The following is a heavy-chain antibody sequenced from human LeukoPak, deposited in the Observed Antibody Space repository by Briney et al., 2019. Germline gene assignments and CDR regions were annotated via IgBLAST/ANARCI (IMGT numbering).Heavy chain of an antibody. CDR1: GFPFSRYD. V-gene: IGHV3-13*04. Sequence: GGSLHLSCEASGFPFSRYDMHWARRATGKGREWISSIGTGGNTYYIGSVKGRFTISRENAKSSLYLQMNSLRAGDTAVYYCVRGGEIGFDSWGQGTLVTVSS. D-gene: IGHD3-16*01. CDR3: VRGGEIGFDS. CDR2: IGTGGNT. J-gene: IGHJ5*01.